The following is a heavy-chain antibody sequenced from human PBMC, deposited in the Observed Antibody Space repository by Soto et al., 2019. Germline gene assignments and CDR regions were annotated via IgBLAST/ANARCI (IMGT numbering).Heavy chain of an antibody. D-gene: IGHD3-10*01. CDR1: GGSFSGYY. CDR2: INHSGST. V-gene: IGHV4-34*01. CDR3: ARGKVLLWFGELLAPAFDY. Sequence: QVQLQQWGAGLLKPSETLSLTCAVYGGSFSGYYWSWIRQPPGKGLEWIGEINHSGSTNNNPSLKSRVTISVDMSKNQFSLKLSSVTAADTAVYYCARGKVLLWFGELLAPAFDYWGQGTLVTVSS. J-gene: IGHJ4*02.